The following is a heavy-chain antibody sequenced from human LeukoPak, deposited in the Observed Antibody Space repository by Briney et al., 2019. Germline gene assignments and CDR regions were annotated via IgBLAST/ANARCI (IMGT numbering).Heavy chain of an antibody. J-gene: IGHJ4*02. CDR3: ARCGYSYGCDY. CDR1: GFIFSSYG. Sequence: GASLRLSCAASGFIFSSYGMSWVRQAPGKGLEWVSSITSSGVSTYYADSVKGRFTISRDNSKNTLFLQMNSLRAEDTAVYYCARCGYSYGCDYWGQGTLVTVSS. CDR2: ITSSGVST. V-gene: IGHV3-23*01. D-gene: IGHD5-18*01.